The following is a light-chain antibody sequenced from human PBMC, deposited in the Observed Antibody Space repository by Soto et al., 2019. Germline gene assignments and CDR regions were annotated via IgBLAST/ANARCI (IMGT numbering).Light chain of an antibody. Sequence: QSALTQPASVSGSPGQSITISCTGTSSDVGSYNLVSWYQQHPGKAPKLMIYEGSKRPSGVSNRFSGSKSGNTASLTISGLQAEDEADYYCCSYAGSSTHVFGTGTKGTV. CDR3: CSYAGSSTHV. CDR1: SSDVGSYNL. V-gene: IGLV2-23*01. CDR2: EGS. J-gene: IGLJ1*01.